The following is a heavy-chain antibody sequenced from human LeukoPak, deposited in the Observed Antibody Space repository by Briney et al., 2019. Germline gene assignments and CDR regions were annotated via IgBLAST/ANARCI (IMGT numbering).Heavy chain of an antibody. D-gene: IGHD3-22*01. V-gene: IGHV4-4*07. J-gene: IGHJ3*02. CDR1: GGSISSYY. CDR2: IYTSGST. CDR3: ARERTSSGYYFVRDFDAFDI. Sequence: SSETLSLTCTVSGGSISSYYWSWIRQPAGKGLEWIGRIYTSGSTNYNPSLKSRVTISVDTSKNQFSLKLSSVTAADTAVYYCARERTSSGYYFVRDFDAFDIWGQGTMVTVSS.